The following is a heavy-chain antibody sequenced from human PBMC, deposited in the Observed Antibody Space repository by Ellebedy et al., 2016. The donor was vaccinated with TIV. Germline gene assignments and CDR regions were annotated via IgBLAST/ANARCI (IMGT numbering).Heavy chain of an antibody. D-gene: IGHD4-17*01. CDR2: IYYSGST. Sequence: SETLSLXCTVSGGSVSSTSHYWGWIRQPPGKGLEWIATIYYSGSTYYNPSLKSRVTISVDTSKNQFSLRLSSVTAADTAVYYCARLRKTVTTIWGQGTMVTVSS. CDR3: ARLRKTVTTI. J-gene: IGHJ3*02. V-gene: IGHV4-39*01. CDR1: GGSVSSTSHY.